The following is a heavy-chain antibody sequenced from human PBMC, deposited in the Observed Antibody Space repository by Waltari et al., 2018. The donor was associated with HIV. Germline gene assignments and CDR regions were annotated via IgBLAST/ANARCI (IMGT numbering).Heavy chain of an antibody. D-gene: IGHD3-10*01. V-gene: IGHV1-3*01. CDR1: GYTFTRYA. J-gene: IGHJ4*02. CDR2: INAGNGDT. Sequence: QVQLVQSGAEVKKPGASLRVSCKASGYTFTRYAVHWVRQAPGQRLEWMGWINAGNGDTRYSQSSQVRVTITRDTSASTVYMELSSLTSEDTAVYFCARDPGMGGSYYDGWGQGILVTVSS. CDR3: ARDPGMGGSYYDG.